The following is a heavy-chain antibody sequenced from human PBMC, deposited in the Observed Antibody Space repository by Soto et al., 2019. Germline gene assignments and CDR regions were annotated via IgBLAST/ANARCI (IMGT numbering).Heavy chain of an antibody. J-gene: IGHJ4*02. Sequence: QVHLVQSGAEVKKPGASVKVSCKGSGYAFTTYGITWVRQAPGQGLEWMGWISAHNGNTNDAQKRQGRVTVTRATSTSPADMELRSLRSDDTGVYYCARGRYGEYWGQGALVTVSS. CDR3: ARGRYGEY. CDR1: GYAFTTYG. D-gene: IGHD3-10*01. CDR2: ISAHNGNT. V-gene: IGHV1-18*01.